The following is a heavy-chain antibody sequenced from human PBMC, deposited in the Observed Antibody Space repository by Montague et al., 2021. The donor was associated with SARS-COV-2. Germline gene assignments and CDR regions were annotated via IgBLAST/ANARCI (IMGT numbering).Heavy chain of an antibody. J-gene: IGHJ3*02. D-gene: IGHD4-17*01. CDR1: GFTFSSYG. CDR3: AKAYYGDYLIDAFDI. V-gene: IGHV3-33*06. CDR2: IWYDGSNK. Sequence: SLRLSCAASGFTFSSYGMHWVRQAPGKGLEWVAVIWYDGSNKYYADSVKGRFTISRDNSKNTLYLQMNGLRAEDTAVYYCAKAYYGDYLIDAFDIWGQGTMVTVSS.